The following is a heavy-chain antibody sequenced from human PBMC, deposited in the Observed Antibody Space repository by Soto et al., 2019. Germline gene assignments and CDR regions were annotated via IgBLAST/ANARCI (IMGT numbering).Heavy chain of an antibody. D-gene: IGHD1-26*01. J-gene: IGHJ4*01. V-gene: IGHV6-1*01. CDR3: ARGEQYSGRIFYY. CDR2: TYYRSKWYY. CDR1: GDSVSSNSAG. Sequence: SQTLSLTCALTGDSVSSNSAGWSWVRQSPSRGLEWLGRTYYRSKWYYEYAVSVRGRITINPDTSKNQYSLQLNSVTPEDTAVYFCARGEQYSGRIFYYWGQGTLVTVSS.